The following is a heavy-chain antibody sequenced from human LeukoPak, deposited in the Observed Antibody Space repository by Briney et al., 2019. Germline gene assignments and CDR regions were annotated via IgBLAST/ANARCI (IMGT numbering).Heavy chain of an antibody. J-gene: IGHJ5*02. Sequence: EGSLRLSCVASEFIFSDYWMSWVRQAPGKGLEWVANIKQGGREEKYVSSVKGRFAISRDDAKSTLYLQVDSLSGDDTAVYYCARDNGGWFDTWGRGTLVTVSS. CDR1: EFIFSDYW. D-gene: IGHD3-10*01. CDR3: ARDNGGWFDT. V-gene: IGHV3-7*03. CDR2: IKQGGREE.